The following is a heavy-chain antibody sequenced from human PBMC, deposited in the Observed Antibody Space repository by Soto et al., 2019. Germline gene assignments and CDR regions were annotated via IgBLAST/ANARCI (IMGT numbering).Heavy chain of an antibody. Sequence: GGSLRLSCAASGFTFSSYGMHWVRQAPGKGLEWVAVISYDGSNKYYADSVKGRFTISRDNSKNTLYLQMNSLRAEDTAVYYCAKDLLVSYSGSYKADNRYYYYGMDVWGQGTTVTVSS. CDR2: ISYDGSNK. J-gene: IGHJ6*02. CDR3: AKDLLVSYSGSYKADNRYYYYGMDV. V-gene: IGHV3-30*18. D-gene: IGHD1-26*01. CDR1: GFTFSSYG.